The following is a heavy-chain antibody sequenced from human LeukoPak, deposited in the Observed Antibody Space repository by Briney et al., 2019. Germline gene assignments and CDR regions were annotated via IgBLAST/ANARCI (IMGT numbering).Heavy chain of an antibody. CDR1: GYSISSSNW. V-gene: IGHV4-28*05. D-gene: IGHD4-17*01. J-gene: IGHJ4*02. Sequence: NPSETLSLTCAVSGYSISSSNWWGWIRQPPGTGLEWIGYIYYSGSIYYNPSLKSRVTMSVDTSKNQFSLKLSSVTAVDTAVYYCARGKGNYGDMYFDYWGQGTLVTVSS. CDR2: IYYSGSI. CDR3: ARGKGNYGDMYFDY.